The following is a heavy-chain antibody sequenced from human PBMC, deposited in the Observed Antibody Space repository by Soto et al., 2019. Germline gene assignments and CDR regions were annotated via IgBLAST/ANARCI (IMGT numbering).Heavy chain of an antibody. CDR3: ARTNGWYFEESWWFDP. D-gene: IGHD6-19*01. J-gene: IGHJ5*02. V-gene: IGHV1-69*02. Sequence: SVKVSCKASGGTFSSYTISWVRQAPGQGLEWMGWIIASIGKAKYSQKFQGRVTITRDTSASTAYMELSSLRSEDTAVYYCARTNGWYFEESWWFDPWGQGTLVTVSS. CDR2: IIASIGKA. CDR1: GGTFSSYT.